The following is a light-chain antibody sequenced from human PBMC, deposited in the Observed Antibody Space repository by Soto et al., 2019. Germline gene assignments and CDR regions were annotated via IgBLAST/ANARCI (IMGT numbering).Light chain of an antibody. CDR1: QSVSSNY. CDR2: GAS. CDR3: QQYGSSPRT. V-gene: IGKV3-20*01. Sequence: EIVFTQSPGTLSLSPGERATLSCRASQSVSSNYLAWYQQKPGQAPRLLIYGASSRATGIPDRFSGSGSGTDFTLSISRLESEDFAVYYCQQYGSSPRTFGQGTKVDIK. J-gene: IGKJ1*01.